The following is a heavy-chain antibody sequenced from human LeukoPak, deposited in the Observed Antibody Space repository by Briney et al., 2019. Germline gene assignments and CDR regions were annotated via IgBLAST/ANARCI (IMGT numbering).Heavy chain of an antibody. D-gene: IGHD6-13*01. V-gene: IGHV4-4*09. CDR1: GGSISDYY. Sequence: SETLSLTCSVSGGSISDYYWSSIRRPPGKGLEWIGYIYRGGTINYNPSVKSRVTMSLDTSKNQISLMLNSVTAADTAIYYCARHWLEAAKTYSYWFDPWGQGTLVTVSS. J-gene: IGHJ5*02. CDR3: ARHWLEAAKTYSYWFDP. CDR2: IYRGGTI.